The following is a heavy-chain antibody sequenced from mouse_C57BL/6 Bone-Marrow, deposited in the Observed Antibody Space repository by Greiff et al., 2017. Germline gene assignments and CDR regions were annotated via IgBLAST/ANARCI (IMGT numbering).Heavy chain of an antibody. CDR2: IDPSDSYT. CDR1: GYTFTSYW. CDR3: ASPFYGGSLDY. V-gene: IGHV1-69*01. D-gene: IGHD1-1*01. Sequence: QVQLQQPGAELVMPGASVKLSCKASGYTFTSYWMHWVKQRPGQGLEWIGEIDPSDSYTNYNQQFKGKSTLTVDKSSSPAYMQLCSLTAEDSAVFYCASPFYGGSLDYWGQGTTLTVSS. J-gene: IGHJ2*01.